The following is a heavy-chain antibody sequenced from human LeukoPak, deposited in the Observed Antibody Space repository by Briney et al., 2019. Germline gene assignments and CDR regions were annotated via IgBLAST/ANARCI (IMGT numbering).Heavy chain of an antibody. CDR1: GGSISSYY. CDR3: ASVLSSSGWYDGWFDP. CDR2: IYYSGST. D-gene: IGHD6-19*01. V-gene: IGHV4-59*01. J-gene: IGHJ5*02. Sequence: SETLSLTCTVSGGSISSYYWSWIRQPPGKGLEWIGYIYYSGSTNYNPSLKSRVTISVDTSKNQFSLKLSFVTAADTAVYYCASVLSSSGWYDGWFDPWGQGTLVTVSS.